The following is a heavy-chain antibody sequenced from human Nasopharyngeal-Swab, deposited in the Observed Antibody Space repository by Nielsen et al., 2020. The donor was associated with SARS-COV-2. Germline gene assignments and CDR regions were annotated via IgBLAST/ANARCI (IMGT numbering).Heavy chain of an antibody. J-gene: IGHJ6*02. CDR1: GFTFSSYW. V-gene: IGHV3-30*18. CDR2: ISYDGSNK. CDR3: AKATGGFGMDV. Sequence: GESLKISCAASGFTFSSYWMSRVRQAPGKGLEWVAVISYDGSNKYYADSVKGRFTISRDNSKNTLYLQMNSLRAEDTAVYYCAKATGGFGMDVWGQGTTVTVSS. D-gene: IGHD3-10*01.